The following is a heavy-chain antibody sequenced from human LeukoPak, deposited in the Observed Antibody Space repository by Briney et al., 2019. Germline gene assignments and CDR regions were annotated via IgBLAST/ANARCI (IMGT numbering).Heavy chain of an antibody. CDR3: AKGLYGDYEPTTNDY. CDR2: IKQDGSEK. D-gene: IGHD4-17*01. CDR1: GFTFSSYW. Sequence: GGSLRLSCAASGFTFSSYWMSWVRQAPGKGLEWVANIKQDGSEKYYVDSVKGRFTISRDNSKNTLYLQMNSLRAEDTAVYYCAKGLYGDYEPTTNDYWGQGTLVTVSS. J-gene: IGHJ4*02. V-gene: IGHV3-7*01.